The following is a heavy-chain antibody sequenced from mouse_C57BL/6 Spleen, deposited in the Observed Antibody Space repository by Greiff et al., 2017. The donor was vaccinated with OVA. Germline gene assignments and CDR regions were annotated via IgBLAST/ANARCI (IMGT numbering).Heavy chain of an antibody. D-gene: IGHD5-5*01. CDR3: ARDYHLDY. CDR1: GFTFSDYY. J-gene: IGHJ2*01. V-gene: IGHV5-16*01. Sequence: EVKLMESEGGLVQPGSSMKLSCTASGFTFSDYYMAWVRQVPEKGLEWVANINYDGSSTYYLDSLKSRFIISRDNAKNILYLQMSSLKSEDTATYYCARDYHLDYWGQGTTLTVSS. CDR2: INYDGSST.